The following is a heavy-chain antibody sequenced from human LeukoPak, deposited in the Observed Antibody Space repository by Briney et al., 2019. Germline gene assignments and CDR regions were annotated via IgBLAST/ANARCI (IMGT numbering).Heavy chain of an antibody. CDR3: ARGSQRITVFGVVTDY. V-gene: IGHV4-59*01. Sequence: PSETLSLTCAVSGESISSYYWSWIRQPPGKRLEWIGYIYYTGSTNYNPSLKSRVTISVDTSKNQFSLKLSSVTAADTAVYFCARGSQRITVFGVVTDYWGQGTLVTVSS. D-gene: IGHD3-3*01. CDR1: GESISSYY. J-gene: IGHJ4*02. CDR2: IYYTGST.